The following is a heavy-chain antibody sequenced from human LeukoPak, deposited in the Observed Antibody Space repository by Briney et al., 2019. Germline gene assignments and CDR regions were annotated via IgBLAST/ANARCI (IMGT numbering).Heavy chain of an antibody. CDR3: ARGPRPYYDFWSGPISY. J-gene: IGHJ4*02. D-gene: IGHD3-3*01. CDR1: GFTFSDYY. Sequence: GGSLRLPCAASGFTFSDYYMSWIRQAPGKGLEWVSYISSSGSTIYYADSVTGRFTISRDNAKNSPYLQMTSLRAGDSALYYCARGPRPYYDFWSGPISYWVQGTLVTVSS. CDR2: ISSSGSTI. V-gene: IGHV3-11*01.